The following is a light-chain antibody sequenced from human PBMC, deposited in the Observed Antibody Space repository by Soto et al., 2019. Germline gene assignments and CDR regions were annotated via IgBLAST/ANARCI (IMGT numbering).Light chain of an antibody. CDR2: AAS. CDR3: QQLNTYPRFT. V-gene: IGKV1-9*01. J-gene: IGKJ3*01. CDR1: QDISRY. Sequence: DIQLTQSPSFLSASVGDRVTITCRASQDISRYLAWYQQKAGKAPKLLIYAASTLQKGVPSRFSGSGSGTEFNLTISSLQRDDFATYYCQQLNTYPRFTFGPGTEVDI.